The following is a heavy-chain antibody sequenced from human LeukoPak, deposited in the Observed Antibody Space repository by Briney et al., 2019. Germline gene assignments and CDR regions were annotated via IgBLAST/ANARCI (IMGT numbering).Heavy chain of an antibody. J-gene: IGHJ4*02. V-gene: IGHV3-23*01. CDR2: ISGSGGST. CDR3: AKDLENYYDSSGDY. D-gene: IGHD3-22*01. Sequence: PGGSLRLSCAASGFTFSRYAMSWVRQAPGKGLEWVSAISGSGGSTYYADSVKGRFTISRDNSKNTLYLQMNSLRAEDTAVYYCAKDLENYYDSSGDYWGQGTLVTVSS. CDR1: GFTFSRYA.